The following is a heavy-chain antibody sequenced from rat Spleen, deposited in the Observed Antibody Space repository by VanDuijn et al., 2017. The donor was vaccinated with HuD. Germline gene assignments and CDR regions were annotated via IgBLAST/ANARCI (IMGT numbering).Heavy chain of an antibody. CDR1: GLPLISIR. D-gene: IGHD1-10*01. J-gene: IGHJ2*01. V-gene: IGHV2-47*01. CDR2: IWTGGST. Sequence: QVQLEEPGPGRVQPSRPLSLTCTVSGLPLISIRVTWIRQPPGKGWEWMGIIWTGGSTDYISALKSRLSISRDTSKSQVFLKMNSLQTDDTAIYFCTRRGIITTTFDHWGQGVMVTVSS. CDR3: TRRGIITTTFDH.